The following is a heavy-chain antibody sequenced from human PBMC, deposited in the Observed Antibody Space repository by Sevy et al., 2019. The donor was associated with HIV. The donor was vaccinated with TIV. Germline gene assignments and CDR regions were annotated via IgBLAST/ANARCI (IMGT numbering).Heavy chain of an antibody. J-gene: IGHJ4*02. CDR1: GFTFSSCA. D-gene: IGHD3-10*01. CDR3: VKVAGSGTYYSGDFDY. V-gene: IGHV3-23*01. CDR2: ISDSGSTT. Sequence: GGSLRLSCAASGFTFSSCAMSWVRQAPGKGLEWVSGISDSGSTTYYADSVKGRFTISRDNSKNTLYLQMNSLRAEDTAVDYCVKVAGSGTYYSGDFDYWGQGTLVTVSS.